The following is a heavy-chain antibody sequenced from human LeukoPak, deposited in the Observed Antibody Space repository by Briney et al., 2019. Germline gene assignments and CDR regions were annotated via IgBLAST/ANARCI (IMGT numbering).Heavy chain of an antibody. Sequence: PSETLSLTCTVSGGSVSSTNYYWGWIRQPPGKGLVWIGSIYHSGSTYYNPSLKSRVTISVDTSKNQFSLKLSSVTAADTAVYYCARGDGIVATTNYYMDVWGKGTTVTVSS. CDR1: GGSVSSTNYY. D-gene: IGHD5-12*01. CDR3: ARGDGIVATTNYYMDV. V-gene: IGHV4-39*07. CDR2: IYHSGST. J-gene: IGHJ6*03.